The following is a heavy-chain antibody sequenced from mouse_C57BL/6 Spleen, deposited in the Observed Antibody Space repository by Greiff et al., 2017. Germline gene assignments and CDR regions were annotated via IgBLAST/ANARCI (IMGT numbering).Heavy chain of an antibody. Sequence: QVQLQQPGAELVRPGSSVKLSCKASGYTFTSYWMHWVKQRPIQGLEWIGNIDPSDSETHYNQKFKDKATLTVDKSSSTAYMQLSSLTSEDSAVYYWARRGYICGNDDSYDAMDYWGQGTSVTVSS. CDR3: ARRGYICGNDDSYDAMDY. D-gene: IGHD2-2*01. V-gene: IGHV1-52*01. J-gene: IGHJ4*01. CDR2: IDPSDSET. CDR1: GYTFTSYW.